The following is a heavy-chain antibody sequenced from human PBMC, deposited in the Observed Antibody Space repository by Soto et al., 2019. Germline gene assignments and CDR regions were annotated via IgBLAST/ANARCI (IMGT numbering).Heavy chain of an antibody. J-gene: IGHJ4*02. V-gene: IGHV3-23*01. CDR3: AKPEEVVRGFAL. CDR2: ISGTGGAA. Sequence: GGSLRLSCAASGFTFGHSAMSWVRQAPGKGLEWVAAISGTGGAAYYADSVKGRFTISRDNSRNTLFLQMNSLRVDDTAIYHCAKPEEVVRGFALWVLGTLVPVSS. D-gene: IGHD3-10*01. CDR1: GFTFGHSA.